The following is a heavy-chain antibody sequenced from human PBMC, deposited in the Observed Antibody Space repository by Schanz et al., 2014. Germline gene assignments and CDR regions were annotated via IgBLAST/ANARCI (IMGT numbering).Heavy chain of an antibody. Sequence: VQLVESGGGVVQPGRSLRLSCAAYGFTVSSNHMSWVRQAPGKGLEWVSVIYSGIGAYYADSVKDRFTVSRDNSKNTLYLQMNSLRAEDTSVYFCARVRRRIATPSAPSFRNYYHYAMDVWGQGTTVTVSS. CDR3: ARVRRRIATPSAPSFRNYYHYAMDV. V-gene: IGHV3-66*01. D-gene: IGHD6-13*01. CDR1: GFTVSSNH. J-gene: IGHJ6*02. CDR2: IYSGIGA.